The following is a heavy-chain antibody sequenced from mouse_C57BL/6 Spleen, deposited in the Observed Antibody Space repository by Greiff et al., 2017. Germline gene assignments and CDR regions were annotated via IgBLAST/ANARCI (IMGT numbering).Heavy chain of an antibody. J-gene: IGHJ4*01. CDR3: ARDPFITTVVAKDFYYAMDY. Sequence: EVQLQESVAELVRPGASVKLSCTASGFNIKNTYMHWVKQRPEQGLEWIGRIDPANGNTKYAPKFQGKATITADTSSNTAYLQLSRLTSEDTAIYYCARDPFITTVVAKDFYYAMDYWGQGTSVTVSS. D-gene: IGHD1-1*01. V-gene: IGHV14-3*01. CDR1: GFNIKNTY. CDR2: IDPANGNT.